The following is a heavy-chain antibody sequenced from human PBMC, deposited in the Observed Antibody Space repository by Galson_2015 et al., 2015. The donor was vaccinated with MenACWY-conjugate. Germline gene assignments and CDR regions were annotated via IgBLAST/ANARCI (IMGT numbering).Heavy chain of an antibody. CDR2: AFYSGST. Sequence: SETLSLTCTVSGDSITRYFWNWIRKPPGKGLEWLGHAFYSGSTSYNPSLSSRLTISVATSKTQSSLRLTSVSAADTVVYYCARRESGGSPDEYWGQGILVTVSA. J-gene: IGHJ4*02. CDR3: ARRESGGSPDEY. D-gene: IGHD1-26*01. V-gene: IGHV4-59*08. CDR1: GDSITRYF.